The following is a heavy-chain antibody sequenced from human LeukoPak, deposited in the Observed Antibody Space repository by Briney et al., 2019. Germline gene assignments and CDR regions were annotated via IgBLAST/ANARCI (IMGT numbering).Heavy chain of an antibody. J-gene: IGHJ6*03. V-gene: IGHV3-21*01. CDR1: GFTFSSYS. Sequence: GSLRLSCAASGFTFSSYSMNWVRQAPGKGLEWVSSISSSSYIYYADSAKGRFTISRDNAKNSLYLQMNSLRAEDTAVYYCARVTATTYYYYYMDVWGKGTTVTVSS. D-gene: IGHD5-12*01. CDR3: ARVTATTYYYYYMDV. CDR2: ISSSSYI.